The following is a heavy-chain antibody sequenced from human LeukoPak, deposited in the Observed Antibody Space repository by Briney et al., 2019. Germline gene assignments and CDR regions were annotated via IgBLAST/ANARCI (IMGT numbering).Heavy chain of an antibody. CDR1: GGSISNYY. Sequence: PSETLSLTCTVSGGSISNYYWNWIRQPPGKELEWIGYIYYSGSTNYNPSLKSRVTISVDTSKNQFSLKLSSVTAADTAVYYCARGGSSSRLYYYYMDVWGKGTTVTVSS. J-gene: IGHJ6*03. CDR2: IYYSGST. V-gene: IGHV4-59*01. D-gene: IGHD6-6*01. CDR3: ARGGSSSRLYYYYMDV.